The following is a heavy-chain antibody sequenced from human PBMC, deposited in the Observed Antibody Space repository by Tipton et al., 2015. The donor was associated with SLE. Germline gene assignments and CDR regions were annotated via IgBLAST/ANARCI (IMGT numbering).Heavy chain of an antibody. D-gene: IGHD6-13*01. CDR2: INHSGST. V-gene: IGHV4-34*01. CDR3: ARDSGIAAAGTTFDI. CDR1: GGSFSGYY. Sequence: TLSLTCAVYGGSFSGYYWSWIRQPPGKGLEWIGEINHSGSTNYNASLKSRVTISVDTSKNQFSLKLSSVTAADTAVYYCARDSGIAAAGTTFDIWGQGTMVTVSS. J-gene: IGHJ3*02.